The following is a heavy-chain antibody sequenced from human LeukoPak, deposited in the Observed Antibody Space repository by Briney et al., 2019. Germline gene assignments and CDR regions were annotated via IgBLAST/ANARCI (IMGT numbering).Heavy chain of an antibody. CDR1: GFTVSSNY. CDR3: TRDPHCSRPNCPRDY. D-gene: IGHD2-2*01. V-gene: IGHV4-4*02. J-gene: IGHJ4*02. Sequence: GSLRLSCAASGFTVSSNYMSWVRQAPGKGLEWIGEIYHTGSPNYNPSLKSRATISIDRSKNQFFLKLNSVTAADTAVYYCTRDPHCSRPNCPRDYWGQGTLVTVSS. CDR2: IYHTGSP.